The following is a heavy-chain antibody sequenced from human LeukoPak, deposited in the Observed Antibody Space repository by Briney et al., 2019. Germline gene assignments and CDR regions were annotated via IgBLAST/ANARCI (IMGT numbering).Heavy chain of an antibody. V-gene: IGHV4-30-4*01. CDR1: GASISGGDYY. CDR2: IYYSGTT. J-gene: IGHJ4*02. Sequence: PSQTLSLTCTVSGASISGGDYYGNWIRQSPGKGLEWIGNIYYSGTTSYNPSLQSRLTISVDTSKNQFSLKPSSVTAADTAVYYCARDHYFDSSGYYYFDSWGQGTLVTVSS. D-gene: IGHD3-22*01. CDR3: ARDHYFDSSGYYYFDS.